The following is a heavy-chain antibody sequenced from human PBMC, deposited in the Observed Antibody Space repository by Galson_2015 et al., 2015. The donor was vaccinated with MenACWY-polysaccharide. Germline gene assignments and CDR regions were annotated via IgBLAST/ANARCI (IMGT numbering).Heavy chain of an antibody. J-gene: IGHJ6*02. Sequence: SLRLSCAASGFTFSSYEMNWVRQAPGKGLEWVSYISSSGSTIYYADSVKGRFTISRDNAKNSLYLQMNSLRAEDTAVYYCARDLGAVPTPENYYYYYGMDVWGQGTTVTVSS. CDR2: ISSSGSTI. D-gene: IGHD3-16*01. CDR3: ARDLGAVPTPENYYYYYGMDV. V-gene: IGHV3-48*03. CDR1: GFTFSSYE.